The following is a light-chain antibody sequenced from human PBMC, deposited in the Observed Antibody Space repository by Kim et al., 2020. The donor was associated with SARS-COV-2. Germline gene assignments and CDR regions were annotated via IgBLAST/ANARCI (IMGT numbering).Light chain of an antibody. CDR2: KAS. V-gene: IGKV1-5*03. CDR3: QQYGAYMWT. Sequence: ASVGDRVTITCRASQSISSWLAWYQQKPGKAPKPLIYKASNLESGVPARFSGSGSGTEFTLTISSLQPDDFATYYCQQYGAYMWTFGQGTKVDIK. J-gene: IGKJ1*01. CDR1: QSISSW.